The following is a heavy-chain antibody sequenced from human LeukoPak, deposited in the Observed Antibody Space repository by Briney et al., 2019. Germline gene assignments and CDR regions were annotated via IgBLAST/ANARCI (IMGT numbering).Heavy chain of an antibody. J-gene: IGHJ6*03. V-gene: IGHV4-4*09. Sequence: PSETPSLTCTVSGGCISSYYWSWIRQSPVKGLEWIGYIFPSGSAFYNPSLESRVTISLDTSENQFSLTLSSVTAADTAVYYCARRNHYFYYMDVWGKGTTVTVSS. CDR2: IFPSGSA. CDR3: ARRNHYFYYMDV. CDR1: GGCISSYY.